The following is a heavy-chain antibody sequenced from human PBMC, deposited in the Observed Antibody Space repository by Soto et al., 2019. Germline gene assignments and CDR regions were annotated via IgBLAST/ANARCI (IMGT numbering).Heavy chain of an antibody. D-gene: IGHD2-15*01. Sequence: SETLSLTCTVSGGSISSSSYYWGWIRQPPGKGLEWIGSIYYSGSTYYNPSLKSRVTISVDTSKNQFSLKLSSVTAADTAVYYCARLGSLSRLTWSYYFDYRGQGTLVTVSS. V-gene: IGHV4-39*01. CDR1: GGSISSSSYY. J-gene: IGHJ4*02. CDR2: IYYSGST. CDR3: ARLGSLSRLTWSYYFDY.